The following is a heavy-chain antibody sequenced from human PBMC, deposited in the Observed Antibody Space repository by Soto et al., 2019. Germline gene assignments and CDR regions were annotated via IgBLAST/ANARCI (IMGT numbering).Heavy chain of an antibody. CDR2: VYRTGGT. CDR3: FNGRYGSFDY. V-gene: IGHV4-39*02. Sequence: QLQLQESGPGLVKPWETLSLTCTVSGASVSSSTYYWGWVRQPPGKGLEWIGSVYRTGGTYYSPSLRSRVAISVDPSKKHLSLLLESVTAADTAVYFCFNGRYGSFDYWGQGTLVTVSS. J-gene: IGHJ4*02. D-gene: IGHD3-10*01. CDR1: GASVSSSTYY.